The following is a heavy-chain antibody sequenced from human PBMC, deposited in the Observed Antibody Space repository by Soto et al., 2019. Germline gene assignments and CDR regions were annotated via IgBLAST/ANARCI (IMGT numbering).Heavy chain of an antibody. CDR2: IYASGST. CDR3: ARSAIPRGGWFRP. CDR1: DDSLSTYY. D-gene: IGHD2-21*01. Sequence: PSETLFLTCNVSDDSLSTYYWSWIRQPAGKGLEWIGRIYASGSTNYNPSLKGRVSMSVDTSKKQFSLRTISVTAADTAMYYCARSAIPRGGWFRPWGQGVLVTVSS. J-gene: IGHJ5*02. V-gene: IGHV4-4*07.